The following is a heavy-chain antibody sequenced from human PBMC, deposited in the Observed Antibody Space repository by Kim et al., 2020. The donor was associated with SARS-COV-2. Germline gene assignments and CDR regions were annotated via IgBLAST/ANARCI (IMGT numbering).Heavy chain of an antibody. J-gene: IGHJ4*02. CDR2: ISWKSGSI. CDR3: AKDMSLYESSGYSDY. V-gene: IGHV3-9*01. D-gene: IGHD3-22*01. CDR1: GFTFDDYA. Sequence: GGSLRLSCAASGFTFDDYAMHWVRQAPGKGLEWVSGISWKSGSIGYADSVKGRFTISRDNAKKSLYLQMNSLRPEDTALYYCAKDMSLYESSGYSDYWGQGTLVTVSS.